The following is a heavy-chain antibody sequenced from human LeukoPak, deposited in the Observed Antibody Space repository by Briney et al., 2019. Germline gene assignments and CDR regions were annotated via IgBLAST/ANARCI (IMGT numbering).Heavy chain of an antibody. CDR2: INQDESEK. V-gene: IGHV3-7*03. J-gene: IGHJ6*02. CDR1: GFTLSSHW. CDR3: ARGHYGLDV. Sequence: PGGSLRLSCKASGFTLSSHWMSWVREAPGQGLEWVAHINQDESEKFYVDSAKGRFTISRDNGKNSLYLQMSSLRVEDTGVYHCARGHYGLDVWCQGTTVTVSS.